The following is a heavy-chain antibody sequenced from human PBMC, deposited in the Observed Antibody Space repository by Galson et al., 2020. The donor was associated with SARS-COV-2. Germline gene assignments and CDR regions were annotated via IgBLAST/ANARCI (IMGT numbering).Heavy chain of an antibody. J-gene: IGHJ5*02. Sequence: TLSLTCTFSGGSISSSGYYWGWIRQPPGKGLEWIESIYYSGTTNYNPSLKSRVTISIDTSKNQFSLKLSSVTATDTAVYYCARPQDSSSWYSVWFDPWGQGTLVTVSS. CDR2: IYYSGTT. V-gene: IGHV4-39*01. CDR3: ARPQDSSSWYSVWFDP. D-gene: IGHD6-13*01. CDR1: GGSISSSGYY.